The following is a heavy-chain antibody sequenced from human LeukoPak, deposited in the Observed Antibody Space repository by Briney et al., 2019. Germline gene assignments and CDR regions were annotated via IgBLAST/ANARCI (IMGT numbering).Heavy chain of an antibody. CDR3: AKSLFTSATGTGRAFHI. V-gene: IGHV3-23*01. D-gene: IGHD1-1*01. CDR2: ISGSGGST. Sequence: GGSLRLSCAASGFTFSTYAMSWVRQAPGKGLEWVSAISGSGGSTYYADSVKGRFTISRDNSKNTLYLQMTGLRVGDTAEYYCAKSLFTSATGTGRAFHIWGQGTMVTVSS. J-gene: IGHJ3*02. CDR1: GFTFSTYA.